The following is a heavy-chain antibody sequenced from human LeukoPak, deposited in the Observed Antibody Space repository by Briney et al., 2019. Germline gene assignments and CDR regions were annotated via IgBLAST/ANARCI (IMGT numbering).Heavy chain of an antibody. CDR1: GGSISSSSYY. Sequence: SETLSLTCTVSGGSISSSSYYWGWIRQPPGKGLEWIGSIYYSGSTYYHPSLKSRVTISVDTSKNQFPLKLSSVPAADTAVYYCARQSGIADYWGQGTLVTVSS. V-gene: IGHV4-39*01. CDR3: ARQSGIADY. D-gene: IGHD6-13*01. J-gene: IGHJ4*02. CDR2: IYYSGST.